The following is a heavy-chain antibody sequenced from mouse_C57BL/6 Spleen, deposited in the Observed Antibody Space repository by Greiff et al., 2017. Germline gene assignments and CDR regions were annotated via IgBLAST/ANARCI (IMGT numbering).Heavy chain of an antibody. Sequence: VQVVESGPGLVQPSQSLSITCTVSGFSLTSYGVHWVRQSPGKGLEWLGVIWSGGSTDYNAAFISRLSISKDNSKSQVFFKMNSLQADDTAIYYCARMNSNYVDYAMDYWGQGTSVTVSS. J-gene: IGHJ4*01. V-gene: IGHV2-2*01. CDR2: IWSGGST. CDR1: GFSLTSYG. CDR3: ARMNSNYVDYAMDY. D-gene: IGHD2-5*01.